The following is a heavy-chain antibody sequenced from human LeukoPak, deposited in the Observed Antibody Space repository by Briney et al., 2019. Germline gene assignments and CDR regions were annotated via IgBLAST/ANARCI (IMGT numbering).Heavy chain of an antibody. Sequence: GGSLRLSCAASGFTFRSYSMNWVRQAPGKGLEWVSYISSSSSTIYYADSVKGRFTISRDNAKNSLYLQMNSLRAEDTAVYYCAREQDLDYWGQGTLVTVSS. J-gene: IGHJ4*02. CDR3: AREQDLDY. CDR2: ISSSSSTI. CDR1: GFTFRSYS. V-gene: IGHV3-48*01.